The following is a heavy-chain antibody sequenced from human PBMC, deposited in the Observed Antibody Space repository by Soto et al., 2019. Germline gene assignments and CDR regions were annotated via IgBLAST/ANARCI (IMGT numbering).Heavy chain of an antibody. CDR2: ISYDGSNK. CDR1: GFTFSSYA. CDR3: ARDSDTAMGDFDY. D-gene: IGHD5-18*01. Sequence: SLRLSCAASGFTFSSYAMHWVRQAPGKGLEWVAVISYDGSNKYYADSVKGRFTISRDNAKNTLYLQMNSLRAEDTAVYYCARDSDTAMGDFDYWGQGTLVTVSS. J-gene: IGHJ4*02. V-gene: IGHV3-30-3*01.